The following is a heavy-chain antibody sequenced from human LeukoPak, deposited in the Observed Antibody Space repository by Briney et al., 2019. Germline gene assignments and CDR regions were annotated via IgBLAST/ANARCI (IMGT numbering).Heavy chain of an antibody. CDR2: IYHSGNT. V-gene: IGHV4-38-2*02. Sequence: SETLSLTCTVSGYSVSSGFYWGWIRQPPGKGLEWVGIIYHSGNTYYNPSLKSRVTISVDTSKNQFSLKLSSVTAADTAVYYCARVEVGADDFDYFQHWGQGTLVTVSS. CDR3: ARVEVGADDFDYFQH. J-gene: IGHJ1*01. D-gene: IGHD1-26*01. CDR1: GYSVSSGFY.